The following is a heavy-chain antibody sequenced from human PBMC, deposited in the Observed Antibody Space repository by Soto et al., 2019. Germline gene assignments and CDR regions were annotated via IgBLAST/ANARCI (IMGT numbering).Heavy chain of an antibody. Sequence: EVQLLESGGGLVQPGGSLRLSCAASGFTFSSYAMSWVRQAPGKGLEWVSGISGNGGSTYYADSVKGRFTISRDNSKNTLYLQMNSRRAEDTAEYYCAKGDCSGGSCYRFDYWGQGTLVTVSS. V-gene: IGHV3-23*01. CDR1: GFTFSSYA. CDR3: AKGDCSGGSCYRFDY. CDR2: ISGNGGST. D-gene: IGHD2-15*01. J-gene: IGHJ4*02.